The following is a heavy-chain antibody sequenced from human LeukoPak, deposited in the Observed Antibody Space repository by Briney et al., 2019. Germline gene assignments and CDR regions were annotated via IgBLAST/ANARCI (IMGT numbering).Heavy chain of an antibody. D-gene: IGHD5-24*01. J-gene: IGHJ4*02. CDR3: STDGDVYIEFGH. V-gene: IGHV3-15*01. CDR2: IKDKEDGETR. CDR1: GFTFKNAW. Sequence: PGGSLRLSCGASGFTFKNAWMNWVRQAPGKGLEWVGRIKDKEDGETRDYAASVQGRFIISRDDSKNTVYLQMNRLRIEDTGIYYCSTDGDVYIEFGHWGQGILVSVSA.